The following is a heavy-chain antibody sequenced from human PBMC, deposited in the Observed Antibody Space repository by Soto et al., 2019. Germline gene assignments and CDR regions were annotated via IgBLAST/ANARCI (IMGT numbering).Heavy chain of an antibody. V-gene: IGHV3-7*01. CDR1: GFTFSSYW. CDR3: AREAITMVRRVEKWVAFDI. Sequence: PGGSLRLSCAASGFTFSSYWMSWVRQAPGKGLEWVANIKQDGSEKYYVDSVKGRFTISRDNAKNSLYLQMNSLRAEDTAVYYCAREAITMVRRVEKWVAFDIWGQGTMVTVSS. CDR2: IKQDGSEK. J-gene: IGHJ3*02. D-gene: IGHD3-10*01.